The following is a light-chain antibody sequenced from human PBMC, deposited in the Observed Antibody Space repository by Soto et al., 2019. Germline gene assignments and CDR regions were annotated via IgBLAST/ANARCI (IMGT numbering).Light chain of an antibody. V-gene: IGKV3-11*01. J-gene: IGKJ1*01. CDR1: QSVTRY. CDR3: QQRSSWPRT. CDR2: DAS. Sequence: DIVLTQSPATPSLSPGERATLSCRASQSVTRYLAWYQQKPGQAPRLLIYDASNRATGIPVRFSGSGSGTDFTLTISSLEPDDFAVYYCQQRSSWPRTFGQGTKVEVK.